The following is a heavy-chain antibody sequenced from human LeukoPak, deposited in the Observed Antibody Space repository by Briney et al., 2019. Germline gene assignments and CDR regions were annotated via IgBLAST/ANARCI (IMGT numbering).Heavy chain of an antibody. Sequence: GASVKVSCKASGGTFSSYAISWVRQAPGQGLEWMGRITPILGIANYAQKFQGRVTITADKSTSTAYMELSSLRSEDTAVYYCAREVEKDGSGSYHYWGQGTLVTVSS. J-gene: IGHJ4*02. D-gene: IGHD3-10*01. CDR1: GGTFSSYA. CDR3: AREVEKDGSGSYHY. V-gene: IGHV1-69*04. CDR2: ITPILGIA.